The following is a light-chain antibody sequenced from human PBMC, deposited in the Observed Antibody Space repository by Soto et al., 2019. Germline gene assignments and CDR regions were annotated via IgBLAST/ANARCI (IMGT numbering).Light chain of an antibody. J-gene: IGKJ1*01. CDR2: AAS. CDR1: QTISSW. Sequence: DIQITQSPSTLSGSVGDRVTITCRASQTISSWLAWYQQKPGKAPKLLIYAASSLQSGVPSRFSGSGSGTDFTLAISSLQPEDFATYYCQQSYSAPRTFGQGTKVDIK. V-gene: IGKV1-39*01. CDR3: QQSYSAPRT.